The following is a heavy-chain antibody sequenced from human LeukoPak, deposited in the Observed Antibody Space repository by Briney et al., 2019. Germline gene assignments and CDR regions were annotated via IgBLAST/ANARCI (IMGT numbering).Heavy chain of an antibody. V-gene: IGHV4-59*01. CDR1: GDSISNYY. D-gene: IGHD2-15*01. CDR3: ARTDIVVVPYFDY. Sequence: SETLSLTCTVSGDSISNYYWSWIRQPPGKGLEWIGDIYYSGSTHYNPSLKSRVTISLDTSKNQFSLKLNSVTAADTAVYYCARTDIVVVPYFDYWGQGILVTVSS. J-gene: IGHJ4*02. CDR2: IYYSGST.